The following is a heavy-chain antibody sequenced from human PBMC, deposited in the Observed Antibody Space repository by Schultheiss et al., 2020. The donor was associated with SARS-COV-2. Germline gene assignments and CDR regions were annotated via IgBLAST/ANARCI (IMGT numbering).Heavy chain of an antibody. J-gene: IGHJ4*02. D-gene: IGHD5-12*01. CDR2: IFYSGNT. CDR3: ARETGFDTGWTSYYFDS. Sequence: LSLTCSVSGGSISSGDYYWSWIRQHPGKGLEWIGHIFYSGNTYYNPSLESRVSISVDTSTNHYSLRLSSVTAADTAVYYCARETGFDTGWTSYYFDSWGRGTLVTVSS. CDR1: GGSISSGDYY. V-gene: IGHV4-31*03.